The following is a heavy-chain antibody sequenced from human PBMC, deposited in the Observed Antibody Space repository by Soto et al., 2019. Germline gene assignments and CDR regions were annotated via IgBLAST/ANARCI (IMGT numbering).Heavy chain of an antibody. V-gene: IGHV3-11*05. D-gene: IGHD3-10*01. CDR3: ARGNYYGSPPLYGMDV. CDR1: GFTFSDYY. CDR2: ISSSSSYT. Sequence: GGSLRLSCAASGFTFSDYYMSWIRQAPGKGLEWVSYISSSSSYTNYADSVKGRFTISRDNAKNSLYLQMNSLRAEDTAVYYCARGNYYGSPPLYGMDVWGQGTTVTVSS. J-gene: IGHJ6*02.